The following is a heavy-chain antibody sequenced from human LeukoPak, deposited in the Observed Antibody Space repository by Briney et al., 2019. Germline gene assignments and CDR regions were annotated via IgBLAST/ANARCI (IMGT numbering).Heavy chain of an antibody. Sequence: SETLSLTCTVSGGSISSSSYYWGWIRQPPGKGLEWIGSIYYSGSTYYNPSLKSRVTISVDTSKNQFSLKLSSVTAADTAVYYCARDPYSGTYSVGLYYYYMDVWGKGTTVTVSS. CDR2: IYYSGST. V-gene: IGHV4-39*02. CDR1: GGSISSSSYY. J-gene: IGHJ6*03. CDR3: ARDPYSGTYSVGLYYYYMDV. D-gene: IGHD1-26*01.